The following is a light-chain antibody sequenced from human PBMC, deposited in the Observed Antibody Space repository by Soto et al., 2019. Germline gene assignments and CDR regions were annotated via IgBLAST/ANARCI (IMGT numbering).Light chain of an antibody. CDR3: CSYAGSYTLYV. V-gene: IGLV2-14*02. CDR1: RSDVGGYNL. Sequence: QSVLTQPASVSGSPGQSITLSCTGSRSDVGGYNLVSWYQHHPGKAPKLMIYEGTKRPSGVSNRFSGSKSGNTASLTISGLQAEDEADYYCCSYAGSYTLYVFGTGTKVTVL. CDR2: EGT. J-gene: IGLJ1*01.